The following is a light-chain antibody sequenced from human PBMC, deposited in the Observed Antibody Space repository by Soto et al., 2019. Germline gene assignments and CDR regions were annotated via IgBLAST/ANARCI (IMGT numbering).Light chain of an antibody. Sequence: QWVLTQPPSVCGGPGHSATISSTESNSNIGAGYDVHWYQQIPGKAPKLLVYNSNSRHSGIPDRFSGSKSGASASLAITGLQAEDEADYYCQSYDIGLTGFYVTGTGTKVTVL. CDR1: NSNIGAGYD. CDR3: QSYDIGLTGFYV. J-gene: IGLJ1*01. V-gene: IGLV1-40*03. CDR2: NSN.